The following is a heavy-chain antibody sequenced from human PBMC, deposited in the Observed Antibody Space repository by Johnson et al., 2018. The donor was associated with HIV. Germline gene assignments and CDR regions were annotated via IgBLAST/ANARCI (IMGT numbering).Heavy chain of an antibody. CDR1: GFTVSSNY. J-gene: IGHJ3*02. Sequence: VQLVESGGGLIQPGGSLRLSCADSGFTVSSNYMSWVRQAPGKGLEWVSVIYSGGSTYYADSVKGRFTISRDNSKNTLYLQMNSLRVEDTAVYYCARQQYYDSSGQGGGLDIWCQGTMVTVSS. D-gene: IGHD3-22*01. CDR2: IYSGGST. CDR3: ARQQYYDSSGQGGGLDI. V-gene: IGHV3-66*04.